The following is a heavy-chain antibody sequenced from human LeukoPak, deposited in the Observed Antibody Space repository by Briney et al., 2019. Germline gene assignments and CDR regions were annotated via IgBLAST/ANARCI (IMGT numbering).Heavy chain of an antibody. CDR2: ISYDVITK. Sequence: PARSLTLSCSPSALTFTNYPIHWVRQAPGKWLEWVAVISYDVITKSYADSVKGRFTLSRDNSKNILFLQMDSLRAEDTAVYFCAREDYGASGSSLGNLDYWGQGTLVTVSS. CDR3: AREDYGASGSSLGNLDY. CDR1: ALTFTNYP. V-gene: IGHV3-30-3*01. D-gene: IGHD4/OR15-4a*01. J-gene: IGHJ4*02.